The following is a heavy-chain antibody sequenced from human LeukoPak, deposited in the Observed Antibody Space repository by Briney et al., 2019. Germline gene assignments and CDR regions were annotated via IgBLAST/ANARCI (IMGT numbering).Heavy chain of an antibody. CDR3: ARAPYSSSWYWFDP. V-gene: IGHV3-74*01. Sequence: PGGSLRLSCAASGFTFSSYGMNWVRQAPGKGLVWVSRINSDGSSTSYADSAKGRFTISRDNAKNTLYLQMNSLRAEDTAVYYCARAPYSSSWYWFDPWGQGTLVTVSS. J-gene: IGHJ5*02. D-gene: IGHD6-13*01. CDR1: GFTFSSYG. CDR2: INSDGSST.